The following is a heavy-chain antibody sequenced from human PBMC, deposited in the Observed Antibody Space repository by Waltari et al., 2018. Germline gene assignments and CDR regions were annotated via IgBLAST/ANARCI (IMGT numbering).Heavy chain of an antibody. CDR2: INPEGLTI. V-gene: IGHV3-74*01. Sequence: EVQLVESGGGLVQPGGSLRLSCAASGFTLRYYWMHWVCQAPGKGLAWVSRINPEGLTINYADSVKGRFTISRDTAKNTLYLQMHSLRVEDTAVYYCVRDQFGEDDYWGQGTLVTVSS. D-gene: IGHD3-10*01. J-gene: IGHJ4*02. CDR3: VRDQFGEDDY. CDR1: GFTLRYYW.